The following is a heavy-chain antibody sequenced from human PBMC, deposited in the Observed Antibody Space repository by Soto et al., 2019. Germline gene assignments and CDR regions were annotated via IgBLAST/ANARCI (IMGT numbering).Heavy chain of an antibody. J-gene: IGHJ6*02. CDR1: GFTVSSNY. Sequence: GGSQRLSCAASGFTVSSNYMGWVRQAPGKGLEWVSVIYSGGSTYYADSVKGRFTISRDNSKNTLYLQMNSLRAEDTAVYYCARAGYPYYYYGMDVWGQGTTVTGSS. D-gene: IGHD3-9*01. CDR3: ARAGYPYYYYGMDV. V-gene: IGHV3-53*01. CDR2: IYSGGST.